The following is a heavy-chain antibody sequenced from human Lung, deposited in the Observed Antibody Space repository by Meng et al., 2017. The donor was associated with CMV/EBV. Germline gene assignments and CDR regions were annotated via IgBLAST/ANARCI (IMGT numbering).Heavy chain of an antibody. V-gene: IGHV1-18*01. J-gene: IGHJ4*02. D-gene: IGHD2-2*01. CDR2: ISAYNGNT. CDR1: GYTFTSYG. Sequence: ASVKVSXKASGYTFTSYGISWVRQAPGQGLEWMGWISAYNGNTNYAQKLQGRVTMTTDTSTSTAYMELRSLRSDDTAVYYCARDRVPGIVVVPAADDYWGQGTLVTVSS. CDR3: ARDRVPGIVVVPAADDY.